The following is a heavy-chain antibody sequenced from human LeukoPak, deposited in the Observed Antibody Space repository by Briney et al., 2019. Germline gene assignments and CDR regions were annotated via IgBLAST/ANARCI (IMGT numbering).Heavy chain of an antibody. D-gene: IGHD5-12*01. CDR3: ARRSISGYDWFRFDY. CDR2: IYYNGST. CDR1: GGSISSSNYY. V-gene: IGHV4-39*07. J-gene: IGHJ4*02. Sequence: SETLSLTCTVSGGSISSSNYYWGWIRQPPGKGLEWIGNIYYNGSTYYNPSLKSRVTILVDMSKNQFSLKLSSVTAADKAVYYCARRSISGYDWFRFDYWGQGTLVTVSS.